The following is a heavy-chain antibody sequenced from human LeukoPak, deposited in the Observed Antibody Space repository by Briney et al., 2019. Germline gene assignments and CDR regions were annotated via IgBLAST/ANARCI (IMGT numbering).Heavy chain of an antibody. D-gene: IGHD3-10*01. CDR1: GFTFSSYW. CDR2: IKQDGSEK. V-gene: IGHV3-7*01. Sequence: GGSLRLSCAASGFTFSSYWMSRVRQAPGKGLEWVANIKQDGSEKYYVDSVKGRFTISRDNAKNSLYLQMNSLRAEDTAVYYCARDSDYYGSGSYVDYWGQGTLVTVSS. CDR3: ARDSDYYGSGSYVDY. J-gene: IGHJ4*02.